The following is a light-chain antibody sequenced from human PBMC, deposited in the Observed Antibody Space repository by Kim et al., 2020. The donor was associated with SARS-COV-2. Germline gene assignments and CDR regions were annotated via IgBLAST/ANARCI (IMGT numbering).Light chain of an antibody. CDR1: QSIGDW. Sequence: EIVLTQSPATLSLSPGERATLSCRASQSIGDWLAWYQQRSGQAPRLLIYDASIRTTGIPARFSGSGSGTDFSLTISSLEPEDFAVYYCQQHWTRPLTFGGGTKVDIK. CDR2: DAS. V-gene: IGKV3-11*01. CDR3: QQHWTRPLT. J-gene: IGKJ4*01.